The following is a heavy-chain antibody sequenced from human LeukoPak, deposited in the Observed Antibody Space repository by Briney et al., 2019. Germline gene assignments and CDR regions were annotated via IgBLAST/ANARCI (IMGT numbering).Heavy chain of an antibody. CDR2: ISATGTTI. CDR1: GLTFSDYY. Sequence: GGSLRLSCAASGLTFSDYYMTWIRQAPGKGLEWVSSISATGTTIYSADSVRGRFTISRDNARNSLFLHMNSLRAEDTAVYYCAVQITMIVVVPYFDYWGQGTLVTVSS. V-gene: IGHV3-11*04. J-gene: IGHJ4*02. CDR3: AVQITMIVVVPYFDY. D-gene: IGHD3-22*01.